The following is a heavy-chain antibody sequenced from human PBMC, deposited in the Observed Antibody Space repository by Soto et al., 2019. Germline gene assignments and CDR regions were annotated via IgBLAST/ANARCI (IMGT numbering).Heavy chain of an antibody. Sequence: QVQLQESGPGLVKPSETLSLTCTVSGGSITRGGYYWSWIRQHPGKGLEWIGFIYDSGITYYNPSLTSRVAVSADTSKNQFSLRVNSVTAADTAVYYCASGSCSGGSCPALGAYWFDPWGQGTLVTVSS. CDR1: GGSITRGGYY. CDR3: ASGSCSGGSCPALGAYWFDP. J-gene: IGHJ5*02. CDR2: IYDSGIT. V-gene: IGHV4-31*03. D-gene: IGHD2-15*01.